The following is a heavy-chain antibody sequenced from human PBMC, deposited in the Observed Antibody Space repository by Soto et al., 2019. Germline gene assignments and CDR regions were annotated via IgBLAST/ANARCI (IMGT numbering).Heavy chain of an antibody. Sequence: SETLSLTCTVSGGSISTYYWSWIRQPPGKGLEWIGYIYSSGSTNYNPSLKSRVTISVDTSKNQFSLKLSSVTAADTAVYYCAVTLSAAGPFDYWGQGTLVTVSS. CDR3: AVTLSAAGPFDY. D-gene: IGHD6-13*01. CDR1: GGSISTYY. CDR2: IYSSGST. V-gene: IGHV4-59*01. J-gene: IGHJ4*02.